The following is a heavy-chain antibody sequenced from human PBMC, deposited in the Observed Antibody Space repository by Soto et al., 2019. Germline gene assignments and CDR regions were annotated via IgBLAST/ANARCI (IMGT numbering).Heavy chain of an antibody. CDR3: AKNGLDNSPSAIDS. CDR2: ITGSGRDT. J-gene: IGHJ4*02. CDR1: GFTFRNNV. D-gene: IGHD2-8*01. Sequence: WGALIVACASSGFTFRNNVLSWVRQAPGKGLDSVSGITGSGRDTYYADSVNGRFTISRDNSKNMVFLQMNSLRAEDTALYYCAKNGLDNSPSAIDSWGQGTLVTVPQ. V-gene: IGHV3-23*01.